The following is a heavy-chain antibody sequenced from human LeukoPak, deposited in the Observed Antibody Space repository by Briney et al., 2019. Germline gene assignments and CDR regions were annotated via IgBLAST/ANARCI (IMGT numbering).Heavy chain of an antibody. V-gene: IGHV4-34*01. Sequence: PSETLSLTCAVYGGSLSGYYWSWIRQPPGKGLEWIGEINHSGSTNYNPSLKSRVTISVDTSKNQFSLKLSSVTAADTAVYYCARHSWRDGYNQLWGQGTLVTVSS. CDR3: ARHSWRDGYNQL. CDR1: GGSLSGYY. J-gene: IGHJ4*02. D-gene: IGHD5-24*01. CDR2: INHSGST.